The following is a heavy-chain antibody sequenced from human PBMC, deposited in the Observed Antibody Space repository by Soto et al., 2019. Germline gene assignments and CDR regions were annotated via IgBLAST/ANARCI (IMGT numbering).Heavy chain of an antibody. Sequence: AETLSLTCAVSVVSVSSYYWSWIRQPAGKGLDWIGRIYTSGNTDYNPSLKSRVNMSVDTSKNQFSLKLSSVIAADTAVYFCASDGVGPPGMDVWGQGTTVTVSS. CDR3: ASDGVGPPGMDV. CDR1: VVSVSSYY. D-gene: IGHD2-8*01. CDR2: IYTSGNT. J-gene: IGHJ6*02. V-gene: IGHV4-4*07.